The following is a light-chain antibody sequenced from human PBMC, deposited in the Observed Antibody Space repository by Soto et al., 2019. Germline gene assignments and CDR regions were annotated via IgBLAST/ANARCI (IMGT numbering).Light chain of an antibody. Sequence: EIVLTQSPGTLSLSPGERTTLSCRASQSVSKSYLAWYQQRPGQAPRLLIYGASSRATGIPDRFSGSESETDFTLFTLTISRLEPEDFAVYFCQQYASSPYTFGQGTKLDIK. CDR2: GAS. J-gene: IGKJ2*01. CDR3: QQYASSPYT. CDR1: QSVSKSY. V-gene: IGKV3-20*01.